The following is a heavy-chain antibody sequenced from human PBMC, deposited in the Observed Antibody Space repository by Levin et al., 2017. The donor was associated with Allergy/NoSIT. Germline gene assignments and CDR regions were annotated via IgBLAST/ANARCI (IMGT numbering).Heavy chain of an antibody. Sequence: SGGSLRLSCEVSGFNFSSFAMSWVRQAPGKGLEWVSAISGSGGFTSCTDSVKGRFTISRDNSKNTLYLQMSSLRAEDTAVYYCAKAFSLTRHCPNGVCYDFQFWGQGTLVTVSS. J-gene: IGHJ4*02. D-gene: IGHD2-8*01. V-gene: IGHV3-23*01. CDR1: GFNFSSFA. CDR3: AKAFSLTRHCPNGVCYDFQF. CDR2: ISGSGGFT.